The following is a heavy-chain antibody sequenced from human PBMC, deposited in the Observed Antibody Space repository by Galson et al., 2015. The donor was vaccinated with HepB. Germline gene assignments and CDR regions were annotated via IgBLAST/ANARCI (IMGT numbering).Heavy chain of an antibody. J-gene: IGHJ3*02. D-gene: IGHD3-22*01. CDR3: ARSGVVGYYYDSSATEGADAFDI. CDR1: GFTFSSYA. CDR2: ISYDGSNK. Sequence: SLRLSCAASGFTFSSYAMHWVRQAPDKGLEWVAVISYDGSNKYYADSVKGRFTISKDNSKNTLYLQMNSLRAEDTAVYYCARSGVVGYYYDSSATEGADAFDIWGQGTMVTVSS. V-gene: IGHV3-30*04.